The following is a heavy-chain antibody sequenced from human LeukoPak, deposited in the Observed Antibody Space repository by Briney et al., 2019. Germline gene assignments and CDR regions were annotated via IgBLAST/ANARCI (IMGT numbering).Heavy chain of an antibody. Sequence: PSETLSLTCTVSGGSISSGSYYWGWIRQSPGKGLEWIGSIYYSGSTYYNPSLKSRVTISVYTSKNQFSLKLSSVTAADTAVYYCARVPGGALNWFDPWGQGTLVTVSS. CDR2: IYYSGST. D-gene: IGHD1-1*01. V-gene: IGHV4-39*01. CDR3: ARVPGGALNWFDP. CDR1: GGSISSGSYY. J-gene: IGHJ5*02.